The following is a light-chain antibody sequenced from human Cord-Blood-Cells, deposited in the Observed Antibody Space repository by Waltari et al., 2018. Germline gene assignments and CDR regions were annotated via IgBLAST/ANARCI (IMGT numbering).Light chain of an antibody. CDR2: EGS. CDR1: SSDVGSYNL. Sequence: QSALTQPASVSGSPGQSITISCTGTSSDVGSYNLVSWYQQHPGKAPKHMIYEGSKRPSGVSNRVSGSKSGNTASLTIAGLQAEDEADYYCCSYAGSSTFVVFGGGTKLTVL. CDR3: CSYAGSSTFVV. V-gene: IGLV2-23*03. J-gene: IGLJ2*01.